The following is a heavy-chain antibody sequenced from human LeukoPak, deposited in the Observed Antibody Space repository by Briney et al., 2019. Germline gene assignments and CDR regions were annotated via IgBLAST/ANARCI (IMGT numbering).Heavy chain of an antibody. V-gene: IGHV4-59*01. D-gene: IGHD5-24*01. Sequence: SETLSLTCTVSGGSISSYYWSWIRQPPGKGLEWIGYIYYSGSTNYNPSLKSRVTISVDTSKNQFSLKLSSVTAADTAVYYCARDRGGYNSNWFDPWGQGTLVTVSS. CDR3: ARDRGGYNSNWFDP. J-gene: IGHJ5*02. CDR2: IYYSGST. CDR1: GGSISSYY.